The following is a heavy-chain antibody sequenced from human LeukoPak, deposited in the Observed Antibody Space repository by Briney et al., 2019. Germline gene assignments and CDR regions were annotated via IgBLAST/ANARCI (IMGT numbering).Heavy chain of an antibody. CDR1: GFSFSSYA. J-gene: IGHJ4*02. V-gene: IGHV3-23*01. CDR2: ISVAGGVT. Sequence: GGSLRLSCVTSGFSFSSYAMAWVRQAPGKGLEWLSPISVAGGVTYYADSVRGRFTVSRDNSKKTLYLEMNSLRAADTAVYYCAKGVRDFYDSSGFLFDYWGQGTLLTVSS. CDR3: AKGVRDFYDSSGFLFDY. D-gene: IGHD3-22*01.